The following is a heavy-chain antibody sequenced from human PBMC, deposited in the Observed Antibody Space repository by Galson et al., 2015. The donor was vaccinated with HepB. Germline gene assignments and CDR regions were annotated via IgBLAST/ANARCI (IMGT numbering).Heavy chain of an antibody. Sequence: SLRLSCAASGFTFSSYAMHWVRQAPGKGLEWVAVISYDGSNKYYADSVKGRFTISRDNSKNTLYLQMNSLRAEDTAVYYCARDGYYYDSSGLGGDYYGMDVWGQGTTVTVSS. CDR1: GFTFSSYA. D-gene: IGHD3-22*01. J-gene: IGHJ6*02. CDR2: ISYDGSNK. V-gene: IGHV3-30-3*01. CDR3: ARDGYYYDSSGLGGDYYGMDV.